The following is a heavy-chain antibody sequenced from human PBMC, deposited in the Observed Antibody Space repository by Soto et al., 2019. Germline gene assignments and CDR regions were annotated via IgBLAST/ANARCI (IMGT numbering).Heavy chain of an antibody. J-gene: IGHJ4*02. V-gene: IGHV1-46*01. Sequence: ASVKVSCKASGYTFTSYYMHWVRQAPGQGLEWMGIINPSGGSTSYAQKFQGRVTMTRDTSTSTVYMELSSLRSEDTAVYYCARTSIAARLPGEGRHLDYWGQGTLVTVSS. CDR1: GYTFTSYY. CDR3: ARTSIAARLPGEGRHLDY. CDR2: INPSGGST. D-gene: IGHD6-6*01.